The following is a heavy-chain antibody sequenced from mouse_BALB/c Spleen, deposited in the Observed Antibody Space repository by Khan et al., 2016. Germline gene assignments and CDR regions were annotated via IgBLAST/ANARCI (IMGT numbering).Heavy chain of an antibody. Sequence: EVELVESGGGLVKPGGSLKLSCAASGFAFSSYDMSWVRQTPEKRLEWVAYISSGGGSTYYPDTVTGRFTISRDNAKNTLYLQMSSLKSEDTAMYYCARHWDYWGQGTTLTVSS. CDR1: GFAFSSYD. CDR3: ARHWDY. J-gene: IGHJ2*01. V-gene: IGHV5-12-1*01. CDR2: ISSGGGST.